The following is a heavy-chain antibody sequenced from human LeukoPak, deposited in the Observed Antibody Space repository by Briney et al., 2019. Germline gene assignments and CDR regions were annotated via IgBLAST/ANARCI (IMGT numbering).Heavy chain of an antibody. Sequence: SETLSLTYGISVDSVSSNSAFWSWIRQSPSRGLEWLGRTYYRSKWYNDYALSVKSRITINPDTSKNQFSLQLNSVTPGDTAVYYCARYSYDCSTSNYFDYWGQGTLVTVSS. J-gene: IGHJ4*02. D-gene: IGHD3-22*01. CDR3: ARYSYDCSTSNYFDY. V-gene: IGHV6-1*01. CDR2: TYYRSKWYN. CDR1: VDSVSSNSAF.